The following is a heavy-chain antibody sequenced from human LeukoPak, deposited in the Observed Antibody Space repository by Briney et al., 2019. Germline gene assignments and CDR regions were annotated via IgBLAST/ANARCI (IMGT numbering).Heavy chain of an antibody. CDR2: IYTSGST. D-gene: IGHD6-6*01. V-gene: IGHV4-61*02. CDR3: ARGSWQLGNLDY. CDR1: GGSISGGSYY. J-gene: IGHJ4*02. Sequence: SETLSLTCTVSGGSISGGSYYWSWIRQPAGKGLEWIGRIYTSGSTNYNPSLKSRVTILVDTSKDQFSLKLRSVTAADTAVYYCARGSWQLGNLDYWGQGTLVTVSS.